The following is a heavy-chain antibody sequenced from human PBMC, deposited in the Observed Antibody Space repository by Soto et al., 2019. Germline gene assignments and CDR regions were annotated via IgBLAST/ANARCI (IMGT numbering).Heavy chain of an antibody. CDR2: INPNSGGT. CDR3: AILGLPRGADFAY. J-gene: IGHJ4*02. Sequence: ASVKCSCKSSGYTFTGYYMHWVRQAPGQGLEWMGWINPNSGGTNYSQKFQGRVTMTRDTSMSTAYMDLSSLRSDDTAGYYCAILGLPRGADFAYWGQGTLVPVS. V-gene: IGHV1-2*02. CDR1: GYTFTGYY. D-gene: IGHD1-26*01.